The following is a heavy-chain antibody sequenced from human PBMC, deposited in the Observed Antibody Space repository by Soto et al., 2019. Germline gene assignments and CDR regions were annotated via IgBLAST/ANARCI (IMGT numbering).Heavy chain of an antibody. D-gene: IGHD6-19*01. Sequence: EEQLVESGGGLVQSGGSLRLSCAASGFSVSGNYMSWVRQAPGKGLEWVSIIYSGGGTYYVDSVKGRFTISRDYAKNTLYLQMNSLRAEDTAEYYCARDRVQWGDAFDIWGQGTMVTVSS. CDR2: IYSGGGT. V-gene: IGHV3-66*01. CDR3: ARDRVQWGDAFDI. CDR1: GFSVSGNY. J-gene: IGHJ3*02.